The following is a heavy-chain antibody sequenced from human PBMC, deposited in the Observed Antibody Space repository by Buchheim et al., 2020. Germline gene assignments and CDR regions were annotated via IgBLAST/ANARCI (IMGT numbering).Heavy chain of an antibody. CDR2: ISASGANT. CDR3: TKGNTAFYYDY. J-gene: IGHJ4*02. D-gene: IGHD2-21*02. Sequence: EVQLLESGEGLVQPGGSLRLSCAASGFTFSAYAMTWVRQAPGKGLEWVSSISASGANTYYGDSVKGRFTISSDKSKNTLYLQMNNLRAEDTAVYYCTKGNTAFYYDYWGQGTL. CDR1: GFTFSAYA. V-gene: IGHV3-23*01.